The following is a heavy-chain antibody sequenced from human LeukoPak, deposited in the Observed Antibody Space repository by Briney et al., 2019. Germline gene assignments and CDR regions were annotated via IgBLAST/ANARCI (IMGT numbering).Heavy chain of an antibody. Sequence: PGESLRLSCAASGFTFTNYAMNWVRQAPGKGLEWVSGINGRGGGTYYVDSVQGRFTISRDNSRKMMYLQMNSLRAEDTAVYYRARKVDSWNAFDIWGQGTMVTVSS. V-gene: IGHV3-23*01. CDR3: ARKVDSWNAFDI. J-gene: IGHJ3*02. CDR2: INGRGGGT. CDR1: GFTFTNYA. D-gene: IGHD3/OR15-3a*01.